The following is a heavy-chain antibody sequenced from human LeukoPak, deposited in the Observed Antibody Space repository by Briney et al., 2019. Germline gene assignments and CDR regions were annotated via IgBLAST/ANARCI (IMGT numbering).Heavy chain of an antibody. Sequence: ASVKVSCKASGYSFTSYSIHWVRQAPGQGLKWMGIINPSGGSTIYAQKFQGRVTMTTDTSTSTVYMELSSLRSEDTAVYYCARELEGIAVAGTGLRYWGQGTLVTVSS. V-gene: IGHV1-46*01. CDR1: GYSFTSYS. CDR2: INPSGGST. D-gene: IGHD6-19*01. J-gene: IGHJ4*02. CDR3: ARELEGIAVAGTGLRY.